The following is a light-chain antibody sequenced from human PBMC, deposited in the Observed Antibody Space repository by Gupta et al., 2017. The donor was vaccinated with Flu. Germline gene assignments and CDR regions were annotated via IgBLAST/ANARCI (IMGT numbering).Light chain of an antibody. J-gene: IGKJ2*01. CDR1: QDINSF. Sequence: VIWMTQSPSLLSASIGDRVTMNCRVSQDINSFLAWYRQKPGKAPELLIYAATTLQSGVPSRFSGSGSGTDFTLTISCLQSEDFATFYCQQYHTSPPTFGQGTKVEIK. CDR2: AAT. CDR3: QQYHTSPPT. V-gene: IGKV1D-8*01.